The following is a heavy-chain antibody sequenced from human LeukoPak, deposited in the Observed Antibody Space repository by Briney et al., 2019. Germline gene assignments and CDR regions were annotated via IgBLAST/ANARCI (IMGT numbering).Heavy chain of an antibody. V-gene: IGHV3-66*01. CDR1: GFTVSSNY. CDR2: IYSGGST. CDR3: ARAFDCSSTSCYAAGMDY. D-gene: IGHD2-2*01. Sequence: GGSLRLSCAASGFTVSSNYMTWARQAPGKGLEWVSVIYSGGSTYYADSVKGRFTISRDNSKNTLYLQMNSLRAEDTAVYYCARAFDCSSTSCYAAGMDYWGQGTLVTVSS. J-gene: IGHJ4*02.